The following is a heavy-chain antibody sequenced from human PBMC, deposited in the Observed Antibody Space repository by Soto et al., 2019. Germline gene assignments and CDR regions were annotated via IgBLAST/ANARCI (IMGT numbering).Heavy chain of an antibody. J-gene: IGHJ5*02. CDR1: GDSISGYY. CDR2: IYYSGST. D-gene: IGHD3-10*01. V-gene: IGHV4-59*01. Sequence: QVQLQESGPGLVKPSETLSLICTVSGDSISGYYWSWIRQPPGKGLAWIGYIYYSGSTNDNPSLKSRVTISVDTSKNQFSLNLNSVTAADTAVYYCAGDLSHAWFRGVFSPWGQGTLVTVSS. CDR3: AGDLSHAWFRGVFSP.